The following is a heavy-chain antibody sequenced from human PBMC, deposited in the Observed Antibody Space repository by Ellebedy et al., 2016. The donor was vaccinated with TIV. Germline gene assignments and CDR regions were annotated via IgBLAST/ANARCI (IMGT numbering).Heavy chain of an antibody. CDR3: ARDGYTYGLVPPYYMDV. Sequence: PGGSLRLSCAASGFTFSTYAMHWVRQAPGKGLEWVAVLSFDGSNKYYADSVKGRFTISRDNSQNTLYLQMNSLRGEDTAVYYCARDGYTYGLVPPYYMDVWGKGATVTVSS. V-gene: IGHV3-30*04. D-gene: IGHD5-18*01. CDR1: GFTFSTYA. J-gene: IGHJ6*03. CDR2: LSFDGSNK.